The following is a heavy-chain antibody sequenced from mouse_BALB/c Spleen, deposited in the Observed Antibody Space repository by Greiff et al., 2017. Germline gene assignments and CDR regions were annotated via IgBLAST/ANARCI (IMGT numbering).Heavy chain of an antibody. J-gene: IGHJ2*01. Sequence: EVKLEESGGGLVQPGGSRKLSCAASGFTFSSFGMHWVRQAPEKGLEWVAYISSGSSTIYYADTVKGRFTISRDNPKNTLFLQMTSLRSEDTAMYYCARSPHADYWGQGTTLTVSS. CDR3: ARSPHADY. CDR2: ISSGSSTI. CDR1: GFTFSSFG. V-gene: IGHV5-17*02.